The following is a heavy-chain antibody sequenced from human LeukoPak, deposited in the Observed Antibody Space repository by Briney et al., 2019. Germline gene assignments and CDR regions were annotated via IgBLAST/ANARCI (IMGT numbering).Heavy chain of an antibody. J-gene: IGHJ6*03. CDR1: GFTFNRYG. D-gene: IGHD3-3*01. CDR3: ARDGWNTIFGVVKLDYYYYMDV. V-gene: IGHV3-30*03. Sequence: QPGGSLRLSCAASGFTFNRYGMQWVRQAPGKGPEWVGVIAHDGSITHYADSVKGRFTISRDNSKNALYLQMNSLTSEDTAVYYCARDGWNTIFGVVKLDYYYYMDVWGKGTTVTVSS. CDR2: IAHDGSIT.